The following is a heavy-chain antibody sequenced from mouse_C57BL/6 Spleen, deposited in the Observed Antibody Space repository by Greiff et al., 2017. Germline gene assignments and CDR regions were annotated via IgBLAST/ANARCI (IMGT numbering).Heavy chain of an antibody. V-gene: IGHV7-3*01. CDR2: IRNKANGYTT. D-gene: IGHD1-1*01. CDR3: ARYIGPVGPSWFAY. Sequence: EVKLVESGGGLVQPGGSLSLSCAASGFTFTDYYMSWVRQPPGKALEWLGFIRNKANGYTTEYSASVKGRFTISRDNSQSILYLQMNALRAEDSATYYCARYIGPVGPSWFAYWGQGTLVTVSA. CDR1: GFTFTDYY. J-gene: IGHJ3*01.